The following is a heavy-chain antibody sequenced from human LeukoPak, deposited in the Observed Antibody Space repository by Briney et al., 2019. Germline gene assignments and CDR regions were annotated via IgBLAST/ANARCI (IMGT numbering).Heavy chain of an antibody. D-gene: IGHD3-10*01. CDR1: GGSISSYY. Sequence: SETLSLTCTVSGGSISSYYWSWIRQPPGKGLEWIGYIYSSGSTNYNPFLKSRLTISVDASKNQFSLKLTSVTAADTAVYYCARAHYYGSGSYGLDYWGQGTLVTVSS. CDR3: ARAHYYGSGSYGLDY. J-gene: IGHJ4*02. CDR2: IYSSGST. V-gene: IGHV4-59*01.